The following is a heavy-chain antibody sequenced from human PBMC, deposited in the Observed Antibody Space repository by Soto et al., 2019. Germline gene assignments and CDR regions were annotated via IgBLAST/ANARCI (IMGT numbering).Heavy chain of an antibody. J-gene: IGHJ4*02. V-gene: IGHV1-18*01. Sequence: QIQLVQSGAEVKKPGASVKVSCKASGYTFSSYHITWVRQAPGQGLEWMGWISAYNGNTNYAQNLQGRATMTTDPSTSTAYMELRSVRSDDTAVYYCARDLPPVDYWGQGTRVTVSS. CDR1: GYTFSSYH. CDR2: ISAYNGNT. CDR3: ARDLPPVDY.